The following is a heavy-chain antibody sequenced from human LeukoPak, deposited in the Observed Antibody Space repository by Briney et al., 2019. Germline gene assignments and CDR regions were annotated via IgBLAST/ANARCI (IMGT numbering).Heavy chain of an antibody. Sequence: GASVKVSCKVSGYTLTELSMHWVRQAPGKGLEWMGGFDPEDGETIYAQKLQGRVTMTTDTSTSTAYMELRSLRSDDTAVYYCARDPSAVHPFDYWGQGTLVTVSS. V-gene: IGHV1-24*01. D-gene: IGHD1-1*01. CDR1: GYTLTELS. J-gene: IGHJ4*02. CDR2: FDPEDGET. CDR3: ARDPSAVHPFDY.